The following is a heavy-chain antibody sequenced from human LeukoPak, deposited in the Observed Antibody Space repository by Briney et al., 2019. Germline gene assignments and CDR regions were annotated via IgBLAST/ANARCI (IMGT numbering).Heavy chain of an antibody. CDR3: ARSYSSSDHYYYYGMDV. D-gene: IGHD6-13*01. CDR2: INYIRTT. CDR1: GGSISSYY. V-gene: IGHV4-59*08. Sequence: SETLSLTCTVSGGSISSYYWNWIRQPPGKGLEWIGYINYIRTTDYNPFLKSRVTISLDTSKNRFSLKLSSVTAADTAMYYCARSYSSSDHYYYYGMDVWDQGTSVTVSS. J-gene: IGHJ6*02.